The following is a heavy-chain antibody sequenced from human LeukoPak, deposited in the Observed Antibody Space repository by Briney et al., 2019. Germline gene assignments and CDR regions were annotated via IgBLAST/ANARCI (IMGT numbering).Heavy chain of an antibody. D-gene: IGHD5-18*01. J-gene: IGHJ4*02. CDR1: GFTFSSFT. V-gene: IGHV3-21*04. CDR2: ISSRSDYI. Sequence: GGSLRLSCAASGFTFSSFTMNWVRQAPGKGLEWVSCISSRSDYIYYADSVKGRFTISRDNAKNSVYLQMNSLRAEDTALYHCARGYSYGSPFDYWGQGTLVTVSS. CDR3: ARGYSYGSPFDY.